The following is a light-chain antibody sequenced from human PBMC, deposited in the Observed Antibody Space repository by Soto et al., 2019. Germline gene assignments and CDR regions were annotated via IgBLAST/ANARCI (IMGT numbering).Light chain of an antibody. CDR1: QSISIC. Sequence: IQMTQSPSSLPASPGDRVTMTCRASQSISICLAWYQQKPGKAPRLLIYDASSLESGVPSRFSGSGSGTEFTLTISSLQPEDFATYCCQHYYCWPITFGEGTRLDIK. CDR2: DAS. V-gene: IGKV1-5*01. J-gene: IGKJ5*01. CDR3: QHYYCWPIT.